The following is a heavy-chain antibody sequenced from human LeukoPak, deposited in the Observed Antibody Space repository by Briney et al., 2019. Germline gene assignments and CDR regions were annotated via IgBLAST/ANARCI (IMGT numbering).Heavy chain of an antibody. CDR1: GGSISSGGYS. V-gene: IGHV4-30-2*01. CDR2: IYHSGSP. CDR3: ARGRDRGLFDP. J-gene: IGHJ5*02. D-gene: IGHD3-22*01. Sequence: SGTLSLTCAVSGGSISSGGYSWSWIRQPPGKGMEWIGYIYHSGSPYYNPSLKSRVTISVDRSKNQFSLKLSSVTAADTAVYYCARGRDRGLFDPWGQGTLVTVSS.